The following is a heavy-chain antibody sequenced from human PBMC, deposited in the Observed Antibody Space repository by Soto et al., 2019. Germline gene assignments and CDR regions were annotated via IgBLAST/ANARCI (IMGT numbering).Heavy chain of an antibody. J-gene: IGHJ4*01. V-gene: IGHV4-38-2*02. CDR3: AALWFGELAFNY. CDR2: VYHNGIM. D-gene: IGHD3-10*01. CDR1: GYSIRSGYY. Sequence: PSETLSLTCSVSGYSIRSGYYWGWVRQAPGKGLEWLGSVYHNGIMFHNLSFQSRVTISVDTSKNQFSLNLRSVTAADTAVYYCAALWFGELAFNYWGHGILVTV.